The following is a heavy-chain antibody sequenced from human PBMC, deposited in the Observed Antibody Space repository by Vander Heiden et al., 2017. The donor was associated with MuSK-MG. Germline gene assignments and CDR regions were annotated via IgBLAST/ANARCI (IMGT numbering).Heavy chain of an antibody. CDR2: IYPGDSDT. D-gene: IGHD1-26*01. CDR1: GYSFTIYW. J-gene: IGHJ1*01. V-gene: IGHV5-51*01. CDR3: ARGGVGATGPIYFQH. Sequence: EVQLVQSGAEVKKHGESLKISCKVSGYSFTIYWIGWVGQMPGKGLEWMGIIYPGDSDTRYSPSFQGQVTISADKSISTAYLQWSSLKASDTAMYYCARGGVGATGPIYFQHWCQGTLVTVSS.